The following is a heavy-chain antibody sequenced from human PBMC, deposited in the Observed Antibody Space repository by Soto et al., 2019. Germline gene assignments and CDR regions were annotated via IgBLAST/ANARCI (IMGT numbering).Heavy chain of an antibody. CDR1: GFTFSKNA. CDR2: ISDGGGST. D-gene: IGHD3-3*01. CDR3: ARAGVVGVVIIQAPFDY. Sequence: GGSLRLSCAASGFTFSKNAMSWVRQAPGKGLEWVSAISDGGGSTYYADSVKGRLTISRDNSKNTLYLQMNSLRAEDTAVYYCARAGVVGVVIIQAPFDYWGQGTLVTVSS. V-gene: IGHV3-23*01. J-gene: IGHJ4*02.